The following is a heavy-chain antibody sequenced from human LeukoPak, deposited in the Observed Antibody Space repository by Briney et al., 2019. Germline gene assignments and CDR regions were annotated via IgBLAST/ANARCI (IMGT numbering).Heavy chain of an antibody. V-gene: IGHV4-34*01. CDR3: ARGGRVVPAATRWFDP. CDR2: INHSGST. CDR1: GGSFSGYY. Sequence: SETLSLTCAFYGGSFSGYYWSWIRQPPARGLDGIGEINHSGSTNYNPSLKSRVTISVDTSKNQFSLKLSSVTAADTAVYYCARGGRVVPAATRWFDPWGQGTLVTVSS. D-gene: IGHD2-2*01. J-gene: IGHJ5*02.